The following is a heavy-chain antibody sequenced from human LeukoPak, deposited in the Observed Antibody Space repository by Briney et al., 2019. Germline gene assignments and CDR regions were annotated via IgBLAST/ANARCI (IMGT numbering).Heavy chain of an antibody. Sequence: ASVKVSCKASGYTFTGYYMHWVRQAPGQGLEWMGWINPNSGGTNYAQKFQGRVTMTRDTSTSTAYMGLRSLRSDDTAVYYCASSSSSWAPFDYWGQGTLVTVPS. D-gene: IGHD6-13*01. CDR3: ASSSSSWAPFDY. J-gene: IGHJ4*02. CDR2: INPNSGGT. CDR1: GYTFTGYY. V-gene: IGHV1-2*02.